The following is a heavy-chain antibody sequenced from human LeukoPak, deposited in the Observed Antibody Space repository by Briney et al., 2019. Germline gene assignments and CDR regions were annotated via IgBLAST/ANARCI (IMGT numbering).Heavy chain of an antibody. V-gene: IGHV3-13*05. CDR3: ARASSGSSWYHWYFDL. CDR1: GFTFSSYD. D-gene: IGHD6-13*01. Sequence: GGSLRLSCAASGFTFSSYDMHWGRQAPGKGVEWDSAICTAGDPYYPGSVTGRFTISREHAKNSLYLQMNSLRAGDTAVYYCARASSGSSWYHWYFDLWGRGTLVTVSS. J-gene: IGHJ2*01. CDR2: ICTAGDP.